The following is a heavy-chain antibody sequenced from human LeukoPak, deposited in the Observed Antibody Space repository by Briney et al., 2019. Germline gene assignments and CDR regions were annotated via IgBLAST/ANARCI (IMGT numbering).Heavy chain of an antibody. CDR1: GGTFPTYI. V-gene: IGHV1-69*02. CDR2: IIPILGIV. D-gene: IGHD4-23*01. CDR3: ARPTYGGNPIDDAFDI. Sequence: RASVKVSCKASGGTFPTYIINWVRQAPGQGLEWMGRIIPILGIVNYAQEFQGRVTITADKSTSTAYMELSSLRSDDTAVYYCARPTYGGNPIDDAFDIWGQGTMVTVSS. J-gene: IGHJ3*02.